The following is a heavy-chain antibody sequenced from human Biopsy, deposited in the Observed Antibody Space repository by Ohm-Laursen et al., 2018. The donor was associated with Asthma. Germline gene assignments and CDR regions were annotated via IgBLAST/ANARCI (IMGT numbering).Heavy chain of an antibody. CDR2: ISWNGGNI. CDR1: GFSFDDCA. V-gene: IGHV3-9*01. Sequence: SLRLSCAASGFSFDDCAMHWVRQAPGKGLEWVSSISWNGGNIDYADSVKGRFTISRDNAKNSLYLQMQSLRPEDTAFYYCAKSADYYDSTDYLDFWGRGTLVTVSS. CDR3: AKSADYYDSTDYLDF. D-gene: IGHD3-22*01. J-gene: IGHJ4*01.